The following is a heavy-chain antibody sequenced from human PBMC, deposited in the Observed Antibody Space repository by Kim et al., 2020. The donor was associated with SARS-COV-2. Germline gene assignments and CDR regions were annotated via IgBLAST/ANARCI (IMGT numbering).Heavy chain of an antibody. V-gene: IGHV1-2*06. D-gene: IGHD1-7*01. Sequence: ASVKVSCKASGYTFTGYYMHWVRQAPGQGLEWMGRINPNSGGTNYAQKFQGRVTMTRDTSISTAYMELSRLRCDDTAVYYCARDGDLNWNYYYFDYWGQGTLVTVSS. CDR3: ARDGDLNWNYYYFDY. CDR2: INPNSGGT. J-gene: IGHJ4*02. CDR1: GYTFTGYY.